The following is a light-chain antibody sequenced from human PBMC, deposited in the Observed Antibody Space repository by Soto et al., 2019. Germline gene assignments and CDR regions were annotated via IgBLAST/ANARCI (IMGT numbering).Light chain of an antibody. Sequence: QSALTQPASVSGSPGQSITISCIGSSNDIGGYNYVSWYQQHPGKAPKVIIFEVSNRPSGVSNRFSASKSGNTASLTISGLHVEDVAGYYCSSIGSNSTILFGGGTQLPS. J-gene: IGLJ2*01. CDR3: SSIGSNSTIL. V-gene: IGLV2-14*01. CDR1: SNDIGGYNY. CDR2: EVS.